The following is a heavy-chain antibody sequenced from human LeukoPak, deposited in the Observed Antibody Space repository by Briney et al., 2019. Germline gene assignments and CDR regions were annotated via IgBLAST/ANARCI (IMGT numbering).Heavy chain of an antibody. V-gene: IGHV3-23*01. CDR2: ISGSGGST. Sequence: QPGGSLRLSCAASGFTFSSYGVSWVRQAPGKGLEWVSAISGSGGSTYYADSVKGRFTISRDNSKNTLYLQMNSLRAEDTAIYYCAKEGDYDILTGYYPYYFDYWGQGTLVTVSS. CDR3: AKEGDYDILTGYYPYYFDY. J-gene: IGHJ4*02. D-gene: IGHD3-9*01. CDR1: GFTFSSYG.